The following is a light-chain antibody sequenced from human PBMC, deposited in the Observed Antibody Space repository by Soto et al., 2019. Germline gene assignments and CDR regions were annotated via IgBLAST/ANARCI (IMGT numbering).Light chain of an antibody. V-gene: IGKV3-15*01. CDR2: GAS. J-gene: IGKJ4*01. Sequence: IVLTQSPATLSVSPGNRATLSCRASQSVSSKLAWYQHKPGQAPSLLIYGASTRATGVPVRFSGSGSGTDFTLTISSLQSEDCAIYFCQQYDNWPLTFGRGTKVEI. CDR1: QSVSSK. CDR3: QQYDNWPLT.